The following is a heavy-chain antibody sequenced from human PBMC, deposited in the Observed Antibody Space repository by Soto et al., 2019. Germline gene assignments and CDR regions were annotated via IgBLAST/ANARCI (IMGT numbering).Heavy chain of an antibody. CDR3: ARVKVPAAILGAFDL. CDR1: GYTFSTYF. Sequence: ASLRVSCTASGYTFSTYFITWVRQAPVQGLDWMGWINPFKGDTNSAARFQDRVTMATDTSTRTAYMELRSLRSDDTAVYYCARVKVPAAILGAFDLWGQGTLVTV. J-gene: IGHJ3*01. D-gene: IGHD2-2*02. V-gene: IGHV1-18*01. CDR2: INPFKGDT.